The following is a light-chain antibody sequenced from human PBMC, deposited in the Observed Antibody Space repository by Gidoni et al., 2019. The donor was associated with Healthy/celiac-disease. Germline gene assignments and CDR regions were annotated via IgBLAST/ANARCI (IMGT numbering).Light chain of an antibody. CDR3: QQYNNWPPGT. CDR1: QSVSSN. CDR2: GAS. V-gene: IGKV3-15*01. Sequence: EIVMTQSLATLSVSPGERATLSCRASQSVSSNLAWYQQKHGQAPRLLIYGASTSATGIPARFSGSGSGTEFTLTISSLQSEDFAVYYCQQYNNWPPGTFGQGTKVEIK. J-gene: IGKJ1*01.